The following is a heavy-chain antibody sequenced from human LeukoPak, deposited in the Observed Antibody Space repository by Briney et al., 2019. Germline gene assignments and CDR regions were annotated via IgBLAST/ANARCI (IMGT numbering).Heavy chain of an antibody. Sequence: SETLSLTCTVSGGSISSYYWSWIRQPPGKGLEWIGYIHYSGSTNYNPSLKSRVTISVDTSKNQFSLKLSSVTAADTAVYYCARDGSYYDSSGYLGWFDPWGQGTLVTVSS. CDR2: IHYSGST. D-gene: IGHD3-22*01. CDR3: ARDGSYYDSSGYLGWFDP. CDR1: GGSISSYY. J-gene: IGHJ5*02. V-gene: IGHV4-59*01.